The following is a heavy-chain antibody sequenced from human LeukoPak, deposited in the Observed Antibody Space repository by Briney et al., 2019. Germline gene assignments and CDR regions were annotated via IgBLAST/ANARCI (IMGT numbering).Heavy chain of an antibody. Sequence: SETLSLTCSVYGDSITSSSHYWGWIRQPPGKGLEFIGGIFYSGTTHYNPSLKSRVAISVVTSQNQFSLKLSSVTAADTAVYFCAGYDFWSGYFRWGQGTLVTVSS. CDR1: GDSITSSSHY. V-gene: IGHV4-39*01. CDR3: AGYDFWSGYFR. D-gene: IGHD3-3*01. J-gene: IGHJ4*02. CDR2: IFYSGTT.